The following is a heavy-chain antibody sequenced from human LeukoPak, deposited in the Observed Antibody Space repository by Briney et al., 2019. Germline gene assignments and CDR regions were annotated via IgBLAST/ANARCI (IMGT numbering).Heavy chain of an antibody. D-gene: IGHD3-22*01. CDR1: GYTFTNYG. V-gene: IGHV1-18*01. Sequence: ASVKVSCKASGYTFTNYGISWVRQAPGQGLEWMGWINPYNGNTNYAQKLQGRVTMTTDTSTSTAYMELRSLRSDDTAVYYCARDPDPMISSPLTADYWGQGTLVTVSS. CDR2: INPYNGNT. CDR3: ARDPDPMISSPLTADY. J-gene: IGHJ4*02.